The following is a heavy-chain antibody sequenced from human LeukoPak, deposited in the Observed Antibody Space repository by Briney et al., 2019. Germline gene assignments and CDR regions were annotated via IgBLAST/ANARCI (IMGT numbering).Heavy chain of an antibody. Sequence: ASVKVSCKASGYTFTSYYMHWVRQAPGQGLEWMGRINPNSGGTNYAQKFQGRVTMTRDTSISTAYMELSRLRSDDTAVYYCARFDYGDYVEAFDIWGQGTMVTVSS. CDR3: ARFDYGDYVEAFDI. J-gene: IGHJ3*02. CDR2: INPNSGGT. CDR1: GYTFTSYY. D-gene: IGHD4-17*01. V-gene: IGHV1-2*06.